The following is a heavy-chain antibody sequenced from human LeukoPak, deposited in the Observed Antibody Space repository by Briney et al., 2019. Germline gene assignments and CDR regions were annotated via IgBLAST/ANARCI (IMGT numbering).Heavy chain of an antibody. D-gene: IGHD2-2*01. Sequence: SETLSLTCAVSGSSISSDFYWGWVRQPPGKGLEWIGTIYHSGVSYLNPSLKSRLTISVDTSKNQFSLKLYSVTAADTAVYYCTREKASAVHYWGQGILATVSS. CDR2: IYHSGVS. CDR3: TREKASAVHY. V-gene: IGHV4-38-2*02. J-gene: IGHJ4*02. CDR1: GSSISSDFY.